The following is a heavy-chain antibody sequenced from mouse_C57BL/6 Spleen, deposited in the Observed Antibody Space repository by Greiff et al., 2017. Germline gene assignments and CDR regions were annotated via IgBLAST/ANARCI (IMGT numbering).Heavy chain of an antibody. D-gene: IGHD2-5*01. V-gene: IGHV1-55*01. CDR1: GYTFTSYW. Sequence: VQLQQPGAELVKPGASVKMSCKASGYTFTSYWITWVKQRPGQGLEWIGDIYPGSGSTNYNEKFKSKATLTVDTSSSTAYMQLSSLTSEDSADYYCARGDYSNYRYYAMDYWGQGTSVTVSS. J-gene: IGHJ4*01. CDR3: ARGDYSNYRYYAMDY. CDR2: IYPGSGST.